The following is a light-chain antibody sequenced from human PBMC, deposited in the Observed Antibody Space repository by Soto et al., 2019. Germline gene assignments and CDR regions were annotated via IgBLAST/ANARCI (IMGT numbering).Light chain of an antibody. Sequence: QSALTQPASVSGSPGQSITISCTGTSSDVGRYNYVSWFQQHPGKAPQLMIFEVSTRPSGVSNRFSGSKSGNTASLTISGLPIEDEADYYCCSYTSSTSAVFGGGTKLTVL. J-gene: IGLJ2*01. CDR1: SSDVGRYNY. V-gene: IGLV2-14*01. CDR3: CSYTSSTSAV. CDR2: EVS.